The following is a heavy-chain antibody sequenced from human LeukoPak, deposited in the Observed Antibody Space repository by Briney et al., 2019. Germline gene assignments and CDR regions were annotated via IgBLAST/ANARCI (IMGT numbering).Heavy chain of an antibody. CDR2: ISSSGSTI. D-gene: IGHD3-22*01. V-gene: IGHV3-48*02. Sequence: GGSLRLSCAASGFTFSMYAMSWVRQAPAKGLEWVSYISSSGSTIHYADSVKGRFTISRDNAKNSLFLQMNSLRDEDTAVYFCARGAYYYDTSDYYTKDYWGQGTLVTVSS. J-gene: IGHJ4*02. CDR3: ARGAYYYDTSDYYTKDY. CDR1: GFTFSMYA.